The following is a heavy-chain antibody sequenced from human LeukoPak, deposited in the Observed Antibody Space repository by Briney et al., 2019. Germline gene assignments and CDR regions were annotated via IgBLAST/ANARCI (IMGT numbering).Heavy chain of an antibody. CDR3: ARGHDYGDYWFDP. J-gene: IGHJ5*02. D-gene: IGHD4-17*01. V-gene: IGHV4-61*02. CDR1: SGPITSGTFY. Sequence: SQTLSLTCTVSSGPITSGTFYWNRIRQPAGKGLEWIGRIYTSGKSNYNPSLEGRVTMSVDTTKNQFSLKLNFVTAADTAVYYCARGHDYGDYWFDPWGQGTLVTVSS. CDR2: IYTSGKS.